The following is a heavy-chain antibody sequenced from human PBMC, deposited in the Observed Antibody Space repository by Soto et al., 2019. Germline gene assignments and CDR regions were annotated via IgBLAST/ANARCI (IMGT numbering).Heavy chain of an antibody. V-gene: IGHV3-30*03. Sequence: GGSKRHSYAASGFPFSNFGMYWIRQKQGKGLEWVAFISYDGSSKFYADPMKGRHTISRDNSKNTLYLQMNSLRAEDTAVYYCARDRRDIVLVPAAIGYYHYGMDGWGQGTTVTVSS. D-gene: IGHD2-2*01. J-gene: IGHJ6*02. CDR2: ISYDGSSK. CDR1: GFPFSNFG. CDR3: ARDRRDIVLVPAAIGYYHYGMDG.